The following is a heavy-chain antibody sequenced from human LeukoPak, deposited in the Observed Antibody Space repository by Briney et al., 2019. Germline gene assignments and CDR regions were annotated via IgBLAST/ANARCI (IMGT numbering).Heavy chain of an antibody. V-gene: IGHV4-39*01. CDR1: GGSISSSSYY. CDR2: IYYSGST. D-gene: IGHD6-19*01. Sequence: SETLSLSCTVSGGSISSSSYYRGWIRQPPGKGLEWIGRIYYSGSTYYNPSLKSRVTISVDTSKNQFSLKLSSVTAADTAVYYCASPEAGIAVAGSGGRFDYWGQGTLVTVSS. CDR3: ASPEAGIAVAGSGGRFDY. J-gene: IGHJ4*02.